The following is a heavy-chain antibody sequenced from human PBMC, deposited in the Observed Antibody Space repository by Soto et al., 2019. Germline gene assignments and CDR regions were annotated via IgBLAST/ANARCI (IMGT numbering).Heavy chain of an antibody. Sequence: PGESLKISCAASGFTFSDYYMSWIRQAPGKGLEWVSYISSSGSTIYYADSVKGRFTISRDNAKNSLYLQMNSLRAEDTAVYYCANHPSGWSPFDYWGQGTLVTVSS. D-gene: IGHD6-19*01. CDR3: ANHPSGWSPFDY. V-gene: IGHV3-11*01. CDR2: ISSSGSTI. CDR1: GFTFSDYY. J-gene: IGHJ4*02.